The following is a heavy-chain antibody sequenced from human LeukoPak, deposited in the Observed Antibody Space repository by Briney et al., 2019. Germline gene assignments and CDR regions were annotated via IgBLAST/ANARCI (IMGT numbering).Heavy chain of an antibody. CDR1: GGSISSYY. D-gene: IGHD2-2*01. J-gene: IGHJ5*02. Sequence: SETLSLTCTVSGGSISSYYRSWIRQPPGKGLEWIGYIYYSGSTNYNPSLKSRVTISVDTSKNQFSLKLSSVTAADTAVYYCARVVVVPAADTWRWFDPWGQGTLVTVSS. V-gene: IGHV4-59*01. CDR2: IYYSGST. CDR3: ARVVVVPAADTWRWFDP.